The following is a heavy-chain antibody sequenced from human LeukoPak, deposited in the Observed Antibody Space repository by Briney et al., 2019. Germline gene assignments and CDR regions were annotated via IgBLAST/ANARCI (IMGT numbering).Heavy chain of an antibody. J-gene: IGHJ4*02. CDR2: FNPEDGET. CDR3: ATDGAGDYLNH. CDR1: GYIFTELS. D-gene: IGHD4-17*01. Sequence: ASVKVSCKVSGYIFTELSMHWVRQAPGQGLEWMGGFNPEDGETFYAQKFQGKVNMTEDTSTDTAYMELSSLSYDDTAVYYCATDGAGDYLNHWGQGTLVTVSS. V-gene: IGHV1-24*01.